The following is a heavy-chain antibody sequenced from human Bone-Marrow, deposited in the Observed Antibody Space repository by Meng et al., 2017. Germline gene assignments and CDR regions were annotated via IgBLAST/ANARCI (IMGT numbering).Heavy chain of an antibody. V-gene: IGHV3-33*08. Sequence: GESLKISCAVSGVTFSGSDIHWVRQAPGKGLEWVAVIWYDGSNKYYADSVKGRFTISRDNSKNTLYLQMNSLRAEDTAVYYCARASRGLSDAFDIWGQGTMVTVSS. J-gene: IGHJ3*02. D-gene: IGHD3-16*02. CDR2: IWYDGSNK. CDR3: ARASRGLSDAFDI. CDR1: GVTFSGSD.